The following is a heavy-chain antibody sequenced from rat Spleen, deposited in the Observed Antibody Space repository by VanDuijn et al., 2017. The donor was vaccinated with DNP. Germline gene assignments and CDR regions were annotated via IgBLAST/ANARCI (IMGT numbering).Heavy chain of an antibody. CDR2: IGSDGYAP. D-gene: IGHD4-3*01. Sequence: EVQVVESGGDLVPPGRSLKLSCVASGFTVNNFWMAWVRQAPTKGLEWVAYIGSDGYAPYYGDSVKGRFAISRDNAKSTLYLQMNSLRSEDMATYYCVRWNSGHFDYWGQGVMVTVSS. V-gene: IGHV5-22*01. J-gene: IGHJ2*01. CDR3: VRWNSGHFDY. CDR1: GFTVNNFW.